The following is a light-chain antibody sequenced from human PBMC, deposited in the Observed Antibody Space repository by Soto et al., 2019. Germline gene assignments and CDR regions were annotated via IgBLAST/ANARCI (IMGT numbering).Light chain of an antibody. J-gene: IGKJ1*01. CDR1: QNLLHSDGKNY. CDR2: LVS. V-gene: IGKV2-28*01. CDR3: MQGLHSPGT. Sequence: DIVMTQSPLSLSVTPGEPASISCRSSQNLLHSDGKNYLDWYLQKPGQSPQLLIYLVSNRASGVPDRFSGSGSDSDFTLKISRVEAEDVGLYYCMQGLHSPGTFGQGTKVEIK.